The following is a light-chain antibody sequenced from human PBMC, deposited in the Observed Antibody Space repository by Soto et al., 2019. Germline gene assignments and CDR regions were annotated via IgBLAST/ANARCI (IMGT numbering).Light chain of an antibody. Sequence: DIQMTQSPSSLSASVGDRVTITCQSSQDINNYLNWYQQKPGKAPKLLIYDASTLETGVPSRFRGSGSGTDLTFTIISLQTDVSATYYSQQYDNLPLTFGGGNKVEIK. J-gene: IGKJ4*01. V-gene: IGKV1-33*01. CDR2: DAS. CDR3: QQYDNLPLT. CDR1: QDINNY.